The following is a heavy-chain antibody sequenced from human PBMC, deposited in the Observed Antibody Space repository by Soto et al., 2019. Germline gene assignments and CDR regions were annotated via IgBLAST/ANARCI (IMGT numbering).Heavy chain of an antibody. CDR3: ARAYYVASGYSLDP. Sequence: QVQLQESGPGLVKPSETLSLTCIVSGGSISSYYWSWIRQPPGKGLEWIGYIYYESTNYNPSLQSRVIIAVDTPRHQFSLRVSSVAAADTAVYYCARAYYVASGYSLDPRGPGTLVTVSS. CDR1: GGSISSYY. J-gene: IGHJ5*02. V-gene: IGHV4-59*01. CDR2: IYYEST. D-gene: IGHD3-22*01.